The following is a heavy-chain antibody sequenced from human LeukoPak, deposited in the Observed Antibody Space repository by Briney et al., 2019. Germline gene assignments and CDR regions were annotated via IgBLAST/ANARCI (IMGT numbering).Heavy chain of an antibody. V-gene: IGHV4-39*01. CDR2: IFCSGDT. CDR3: SRRGTTSSIGWFDP. Sequence: SETLSLTCSVSGASIRSSTHYWAWLRQAPGTGLEWVGSIFCSGDTNYNPSLRSRLTIAVDTSKNQFSLNLASVTASDTGTYFCSRRGTTSSIGWFDPWGQGSPVIVSS. D-gene: IGHD3-16*01. J-gene: IGHJ5*02. CDR1: GASIRSSTHY.